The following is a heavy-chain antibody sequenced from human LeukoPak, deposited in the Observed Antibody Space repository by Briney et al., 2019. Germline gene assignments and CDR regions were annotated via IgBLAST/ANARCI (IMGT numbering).Heavy chain of an antibody. CDR2: IIPIFGTA. D-gene: IGHD3-10*01. CDR3: ARGRYYGSGSYPFVMGY. J-gene: IGHJ4*02. CDR1: GGTFSSYA. V-gene: IGHV1-69*13. Sequence: SVKVSCKASGGTFSSYATSWVRQAPGQGLEWMGGIIPIFGTANYAQKFQGRVTITADESTSTAYMELSSLRSEDTAVYYCARGRYYGSGSYPFVMGYWGQGTLVTVSS.